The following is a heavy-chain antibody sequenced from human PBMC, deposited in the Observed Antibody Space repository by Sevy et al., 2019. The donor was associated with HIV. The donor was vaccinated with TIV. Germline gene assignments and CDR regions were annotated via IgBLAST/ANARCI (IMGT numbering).Heavy chain of an antibody. CDR3: AKDQGGWGNFDY. CDR2: VTGSGEYT. V-gene: IGHV3-23*01. J-gene: IGHJ4*02. Sequence: GESLKISCAASGLTFDNYDFNWVRQAPGKGLEWVSRVTGSGEYTDYADFVKSRFTISRDNSKNTLYLQMNSLRAEDTALYYCAKDQGGWGNFDYWGQGTLVTVSS. D-gene: IGHD6-19*01. CDR1: GLTFDNYD.